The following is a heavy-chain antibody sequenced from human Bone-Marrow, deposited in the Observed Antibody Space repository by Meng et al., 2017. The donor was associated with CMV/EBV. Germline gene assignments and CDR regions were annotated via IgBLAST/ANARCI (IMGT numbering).Heavy chain of an antibody. D-gene: IGHD1-1*01. Sequence: GESLKISCAASGFTFSSYAMSWVRQAPGKGLEWVSAISGSGGSTYYADSVKGRFTISRDNSKNTLYLQMNSLRAEDTAVYYCARDFLRAPGIFDYWGQGTLVTVSS. CDR1: GFTFSSYA. CDR3: ARDFLRAPGIFDY. J-gene: IGHJ4*02. V-gene: IGHV3-23*01. CDR2: ISGSGGST.